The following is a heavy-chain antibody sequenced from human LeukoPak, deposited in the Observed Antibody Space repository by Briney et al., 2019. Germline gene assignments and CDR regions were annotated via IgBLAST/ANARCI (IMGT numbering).Heavy chain of an antibody. V-gene: IGHV4-39*07. CDR1: GGSISSSSYY. CDR3: ARGRYDFWSGYYTPYYYYGMDV. CDR2: IYYSGST. J-gene: IGHJ6*02. D-gene: IGHD3-3*01. Sequence: SETLSLTCTVSGGSISSSSYYWGWIRQPPGKGLEWIGSIYYSGSTNYNPSLKSRVTISVDTPKNQFSLKLSSVTAADTAVYYCARGRYDFWSGYYTPYYYYGMDVWGQGTTVTVSS.